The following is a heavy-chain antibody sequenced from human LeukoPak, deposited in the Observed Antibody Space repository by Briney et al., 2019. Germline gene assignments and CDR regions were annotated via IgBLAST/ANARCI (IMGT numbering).Heavy chain of an antibody. CDR1: GFTFSSYA. CDR3: ASHSPQST. D-gene: IGHD5-18*01. J-gene: IGHJ5*02. CDR2: ISNSDENT. V-gene: IGHV3-23*01. Sequence: GGSLRLSCAASGFTFSSYAMSWVRQAPGKGLEWVSTISNSDENTYYADSVKGRFTISRDNSKNTLYLQMISLRAEDTAVYYCASHSPQSTWGQGTLVTVSS.